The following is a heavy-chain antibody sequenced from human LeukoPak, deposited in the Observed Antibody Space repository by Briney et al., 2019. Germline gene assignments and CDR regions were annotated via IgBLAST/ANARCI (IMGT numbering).Heavy chain of an antibody. D-gene: IGHD4-17*01. V-gene: IGHV3-48*01. CDR1: GFTFSTYR. CDR3: ARVVTTRGGFDY. J-gene: IGHJ4*02. Sequence: PGGSLRLSCAASGFTFSTYRKKWVRQAPGKGGEGISYIITSNRAIYYADSVKGRFTISSDNAKISLYLQMNSLRAEDTAIYYCARVVTTRGGFDYWGQGTLVTVSS. CDR2: IITSNRAI.